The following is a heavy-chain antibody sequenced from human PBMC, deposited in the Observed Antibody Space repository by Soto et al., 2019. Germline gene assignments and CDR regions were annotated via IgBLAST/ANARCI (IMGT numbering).Heavy chain of an antibody. CDR2: IIPIFGTA. CDR1: GGTFSSYA. J-gene: IGHJ6*02. CDR3: ARDLRSVVVAAYYYGMDV. D-gene: IGHD2-15*01. V-gene: IGHV1-69*13. Sequence: SVKVSCKASGGTFSSYAISWVRQAPGQGLEWMGGIIPIFGTANYAQKFQGRVTITADESTSTAYMELSSLRSEDTAVYYCARDLRSVVVAAYYYGMDVWGQGTTVTVSS.